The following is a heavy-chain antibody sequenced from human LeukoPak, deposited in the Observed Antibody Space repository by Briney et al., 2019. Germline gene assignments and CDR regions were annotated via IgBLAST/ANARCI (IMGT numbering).Heavy chain of an antibody. D-gene: IGHD6-13*01. CDR2: IKQDGSEK. CDR3: ARGDKYSSSWYADY. CDR1: GFTFSSYW. Sequence: GGSLRLSCAASGFTFSSYWMSWVRQAPGKGLEWVANIKQDGSEKYYVDSVKGRFTISRDNAKNSLYLQMNSLRAEDTAVYYCARGDKYSSSWYADYWGQGTLVTVSS. V-gene: IGHV3-7*01. J-gene: IGHJ4*02.